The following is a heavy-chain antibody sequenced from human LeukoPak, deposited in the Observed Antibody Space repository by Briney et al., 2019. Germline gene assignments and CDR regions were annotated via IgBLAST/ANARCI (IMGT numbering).Heavy chain of an antibody. V-gene: IGHV4-59*01. CDR3: ARGRTTHYYYGMDV. D-gene: IGHD1-7*01. CDR1: GDSISSYY. J-gene: IGHJ6*02. CDR2: IYYSGST. Sequence: SETLSLTCTVSGDSISSYYWSWIRQPPGKGLEWIGYIYYSGSTNYNPSLKSRVTISVDTSKNQFSLKLSSVTAADTAVYYCARGRTTHYYYGMDVWGQGTTVTVSS.